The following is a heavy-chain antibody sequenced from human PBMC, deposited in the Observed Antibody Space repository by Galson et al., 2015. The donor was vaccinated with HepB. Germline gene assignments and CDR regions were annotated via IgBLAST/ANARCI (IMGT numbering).Heavy chain of an antibody. Sequence: PALVKPTQTLTLTCTFSGFSLSTSGVGVGWIRQPPGKALEWLALIYWDDDKRYSPSLKSRLTITKDTSKNQVVLTMTNMDPVDTATYYCAHADGEMVQGVITDPYYFDYWGQGTLVTVSS. J-gene: IGHJ4*02. V-gene: IGHV2-5*02. D-gene: IGHD3-10*01. CDR1: GFSLSTSGVG. CDR3: AHADGEMVQGVITDPYYFDY. CDR2: IYWDDDK.